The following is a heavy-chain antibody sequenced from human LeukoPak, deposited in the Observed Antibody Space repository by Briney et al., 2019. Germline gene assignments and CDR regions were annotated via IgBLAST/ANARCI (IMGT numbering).Heavy chain of an antibody. D-gene: IGHD2-15*01. CDR3: ARGGGCSGGSCEYYFDY. Sequence: SETLSLTCAVYGGSFSGYYWSWIRQPPGKGLEWIGEINHSGSTNYNPSLKSRVTISVDTSKNQFSLKLSSVTAADTAVYYCARGGGCSGGSCEYYFDYWGQGTLVTVSS. V-gene: IGHV4-34*01. J-gene: IGHJ4*02. CDR2: INHSGST. CDR1: GGSFSGYY.